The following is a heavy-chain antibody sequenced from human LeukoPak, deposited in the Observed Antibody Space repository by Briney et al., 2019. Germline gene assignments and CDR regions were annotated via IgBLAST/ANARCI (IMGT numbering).Heavy chain of an antibody. Sequence: GGSLRLSCAASGFTFNSFTMNWVRQAPGKGLEWVSSISASSSYKYYADSVKGRFTISRDNAKNSLYLQMNSLRAEDTAVYYCARDDDYVGISPNYFDSWGQGTLVTVSS. CDR2: ISASSSYK. CDR3: ARDDDYVGISPNYFDS. D-gene: IGHD3-16*01. CDR1: GFTFNSFT. J-gene: IGHJ4*02. V-gene: IGHV3-21*01.